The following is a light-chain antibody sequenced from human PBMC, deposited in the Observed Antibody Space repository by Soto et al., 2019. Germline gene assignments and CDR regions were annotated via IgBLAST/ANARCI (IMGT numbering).Light chain of an antibody. J-gene: IGLJ2*01. CDR3: LSFDSSLRVV. CDR1: SSNIGAGYD. CDR2: GNT. V-gene: IGLV1-40*01. Sequence: QSVLTQPPSVSGAPGQRVTISCTGSSSNIGAGYDVHWYQQLPGRAPKLLIYGNTKRPSGVPDRFSGSKSGTSASLAITGLQAEDEADYYCLSFDSSLRVVFGGGTKLTVL.